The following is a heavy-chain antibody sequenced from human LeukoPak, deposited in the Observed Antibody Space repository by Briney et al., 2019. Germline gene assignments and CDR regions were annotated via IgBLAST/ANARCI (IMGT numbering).Heavy chain of an antibody. CDR1: GFTFNSYS. CDR3: ARGDRDYFDY. V-gene: IGHV3-23*01. Sequence: GGSLRLSCAASGFTFNSYSMNWFRQAPGKGLEWVSAISGSGGSTYYADSVKGRFTISRDNSKNTLYLQMNSLRAEDTAVYYCARGDRDYFDYWGQGTLVTVSS. CDR2: ISGSGGST. J-gene: IGHJ4*02.